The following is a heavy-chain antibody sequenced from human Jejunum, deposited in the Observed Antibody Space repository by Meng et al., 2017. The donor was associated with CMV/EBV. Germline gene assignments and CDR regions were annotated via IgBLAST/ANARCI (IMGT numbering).Heavy chain of an antibody. CDR1: GGSVSDYY. J-gene: IGHJ5*01. CDR3: VRDLIRDHSGSWFDS. V-gene: IGHV4-4*07. D-gene: IGHD3-22*01. Sequence: QVQLQESGPVLVKPSEPLSLTCSCSGGSVSDYYWSWIRQSAGKGLEWIGRISVSGYSDYSPSLKSRVTMSVDTSKNQFSLSLNSVTPADTALYYCVRDLIRDHSGSWFDSWGQGTLVTVSS. CDR2: ISVSGYS.